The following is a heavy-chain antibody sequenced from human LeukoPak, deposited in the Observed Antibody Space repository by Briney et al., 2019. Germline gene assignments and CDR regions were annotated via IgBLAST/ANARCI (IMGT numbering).Heavy chain of an antibody. V-gene: IGHV1-69*05. CDR3: ARGGPRIAAAGRYFDY. CDR2: IIPIFGTA. CDR1: GGTFSSYA. D-gene: IGHD6-13*01. Sequence: SVKVSCKASGGTFSSYAISWVRQAPGQGLEWMGGIIPIFGTANYAQKFQGRVTITTDESTSTAYMELSSLRSEDTAVYYCARGGPRIAAAGRYFDYWGQGTLVTVSS. J-gene: IGHJ4*02.